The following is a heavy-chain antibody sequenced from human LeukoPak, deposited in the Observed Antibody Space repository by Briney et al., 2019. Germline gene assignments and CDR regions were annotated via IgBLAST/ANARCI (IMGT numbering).Heavy chain of an antibody. J-gene: IGHJ5*02. CDR1: GYMFSTYG. CDR3: AREPLLMVYASWFDP. Sequence: GASVKVSCRTSGYMFSTYGISWVRQAPGQGLEWMGIINPSGGSTSYAQKFQGRVTMTRDMSTSTVYMELSSLRSEDTAVYYCAREPLLMVYASWFDPWGQGTLVTVSS. CDR2: INPSGGST. V-gene: IGHV1-46*01. D-gene: IGHD2-8*01.